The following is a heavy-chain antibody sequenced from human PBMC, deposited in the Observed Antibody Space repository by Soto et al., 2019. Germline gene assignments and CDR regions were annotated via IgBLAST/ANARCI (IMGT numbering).Heavy chain of an antibody. V-gene: IGHV4-30-4*01. CDR3: AAVLSDSTVLYLDS. D-gene: IGHD3-3*01. CDR1: GDSIRNRDYY. CDR2: IYYSGNT. Sequence: PSETLSLTCTVSGDSIRNRDYYWSWIRQAPGKGLEWIGYIYYSGNTYYNPSLKSRVTLSVDTSKNQFSLKLKSVTAADTAVYYGAAVLSDSTVLYLDSWGQGTLVTVSS. J-gene: IGHJ5*01.